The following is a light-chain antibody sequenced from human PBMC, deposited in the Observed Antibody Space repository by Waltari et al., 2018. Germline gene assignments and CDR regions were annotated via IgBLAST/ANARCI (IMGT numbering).Light chain of an antibody. CDR2: YDS. Sequence: SYVLTQPPSVSVAPGKTASITCGGNNIESKSVHWYQQKPGQAPSLVIAYDSDRPAGSPGRVSGSNSGNTATLTISRVEAGDEADYYCQVWDANTDPGVFGTGTGVTVL. V-gene: IGLV3-21*04. CDR1: NIESKS. CDR3: QVWDANTDPGV. J-gene: IGLJ1*01.